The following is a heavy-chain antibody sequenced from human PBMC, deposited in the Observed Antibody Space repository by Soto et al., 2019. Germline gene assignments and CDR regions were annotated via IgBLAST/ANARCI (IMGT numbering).Heavy chain of an antibody. J-gene: IGHJ6*02. CDR1: GGSISSYY. Sequence: SETLSLTCTVSGGSISSYYWSWIRQPPGKGLEWIGYIYYSGSTNYNPSLKSRVTISVDTSKNQFSLKLSSVTAADTAVYYCARGFVVPPDIVVVPASYYYGMDVWGQGTTVTVSS. CDR2: IYYSGST. D-gene: IGHD2-2*01. V-gene: IGHV4-59*12. CDR3: ARGFVVPPDIVVVPASYYYGMDV.